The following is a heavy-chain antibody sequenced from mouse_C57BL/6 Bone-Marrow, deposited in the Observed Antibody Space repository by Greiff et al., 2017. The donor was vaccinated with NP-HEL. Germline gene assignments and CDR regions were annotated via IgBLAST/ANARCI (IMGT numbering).Heavy chain of an antibody. CDR2: IYPGNSDT. CDR1: GYTFTSYW. D-gene: IGHD1-1*01. Sequence: EVQLQQSGTVLARPGASVKMSCKTSGYTFTSYWMHWVKQRPGQGLEWIGAIYPGNSDTSYNQKFKGKAKLTAVTSASTAYMELISLTNEDSAVYYCTRPVVAADYWGQGTTLTVSS. J-gene: IGHJ2*01. V-gene: IGHV1-5*01. CDR3: TRPVVAADY.